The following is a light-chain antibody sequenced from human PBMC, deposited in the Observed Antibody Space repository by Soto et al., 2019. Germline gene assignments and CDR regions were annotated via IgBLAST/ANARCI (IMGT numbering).Light chain of an antibody. CDR1: SSDVGGYNY. V-gene: IGLV2-8*01. Sequence: SALTQPASVSGSPGQSITISCTGTSSDVGGYNYVSWYQQHPGKAPKLMIYEVSNRPSGVPDRFSGSKSGNAASLTVSGLQAEDEADYYCSSYAGSNLVFGGGTQLTVL. CDR3: SSYAGSNLV. J-gene: IGLJ2*01. CDR2: EVS.